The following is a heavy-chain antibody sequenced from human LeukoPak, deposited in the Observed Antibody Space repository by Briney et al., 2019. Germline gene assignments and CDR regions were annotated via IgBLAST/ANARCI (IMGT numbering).Heavy chain of an antibody. CDR2: IYYSGST. CDR1: GGAITGHY. CDR3: ARAVSGRFDY. J-gene: IGHJ4*02. V-gene: IGHV4-59*08. D-gene: IGHD6-19*01. Sequence: SETLSLTCSVSGGAITGHYWSWIRQSPGKGLEWIGYIYYSGSTNYNPSLNSRVTISVDTSKNQFSLRLSSVTAADTAIYYCARAVSGRFDYWGQGTLVTVSS.